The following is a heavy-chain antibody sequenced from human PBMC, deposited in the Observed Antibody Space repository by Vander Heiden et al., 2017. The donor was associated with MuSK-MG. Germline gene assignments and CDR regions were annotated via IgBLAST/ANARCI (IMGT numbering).Heavy chain of an antibody. CDR2: ISPYNGRT. J-gene: IGHJ4*02. D-gene: IGHD3-3*01. V-gene: IGHV1-18*04. CDR3: ARLRFLEWFFGDY. CDR1: GYKFPSFG. Sequence: QDQLVQSRAEVKTPGPSARVSCRTEGYKFPSFGIAWLRQDPGQRPEWIGWISPYNGRTDYMQKFQSRVAITTDSSTATAYMELSSLTSDDTAVYFCARLRFLEWFFGDYWGQGTLVTVSS.